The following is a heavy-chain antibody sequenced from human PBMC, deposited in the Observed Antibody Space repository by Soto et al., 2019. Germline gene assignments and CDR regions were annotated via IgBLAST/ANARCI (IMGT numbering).Heavy chain of an antibody. J-gene: IGHJ4*02. CDR2: IHYSGST. Sequence: QLQLQEPGPGLVKPSETLSLTCTVSGASISSSSYYWGWIRQPPGKGLEWIGSIHYSGSTYYNPSPKSRVTISVDTSKNQFSLKLSSVTAADTAVYYCARHADVSNFDYWGQGTLVTVSS. V-gene: IGHV4-39*01. CDR1: GASISSSSYY. CDR3: ARHADVSNFDY.